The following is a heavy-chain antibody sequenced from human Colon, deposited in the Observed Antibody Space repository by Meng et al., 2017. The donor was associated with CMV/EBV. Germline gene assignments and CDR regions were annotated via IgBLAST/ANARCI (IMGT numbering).Heavy chain of an antibody. J-gene: IGHJ4*02. D-gene: IGHD1/OR15-1a*01. CDR2: INAVNDNS. Sequence: ASVKVSCKASGYTFMNHGITWVRQAPGRGLEWMGWINAVNDNSNPAQKFQDRVTMTKDTSTTSAYMELRSLTSDDTAIYYCARNSLGTTGSFDFWGQGTLVTVSS. CDR3: ARNSLGTTGSFDF. CDR1: GYTFMNHG. V-gene: IGHV1-18*01.